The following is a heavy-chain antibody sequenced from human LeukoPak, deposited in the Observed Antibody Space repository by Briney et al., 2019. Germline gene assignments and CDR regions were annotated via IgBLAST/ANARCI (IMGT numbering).Heavy chain of an antibody. CDR2: SNTDGTI. CDR3: VRDRDYAFDF. J-gene: IGHJ3*01. CDR1: GFTFSYYS. V-gene: IGHV3-48*02. Sequence: GGSLRLSCAASGFTFSYYSMNWVRQAPGKGLEWISYSNTDGTISYADSVKGRFTISKDNAENSLYLQMNSLRDEDTAVYFCVRDRDYAFDFWGQGTMVTVSS.